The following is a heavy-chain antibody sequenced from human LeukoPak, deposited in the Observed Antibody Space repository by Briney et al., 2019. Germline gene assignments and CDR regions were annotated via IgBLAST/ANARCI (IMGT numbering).Heavy chain of an antibody. CDR2: ISYDGSNK. D-gene: IGHD6-6*01. Sequence: GGSLRLSCAASGFTFSSYAMHWVRQAPGKGLEWVAVISYDGSNKYYADSVKGRFTISRDNSKNSLYLQMNSLRAEDTAVYYCARGTYSSSYKYFDYWGQGTLVTVSS. J-gene: IGHJ4*02. CDR3: ARGTYSSSYKYFDY. CDR1: GFTFSSYA. V-gene: IGHV3-30-3*01.